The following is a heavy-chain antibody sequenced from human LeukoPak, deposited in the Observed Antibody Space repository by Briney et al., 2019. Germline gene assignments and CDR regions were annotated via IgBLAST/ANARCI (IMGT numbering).Heavy chain of an antibody. CDR3: ARVGEGTTRTSLWFDP. Sequence: GASVKVSCKASGYTFTGYYMHWVQQAPGQGLEWMGWINPNSGGTNYAQKFQGRVTMTRDTSISTAYMELSRLRSDDTAVYYCARVGEGTTRTSLWFDPWGQGTLVTVSS. CDR2: INPNSGGT. CDR1: GYTFTGYY. V-gene: IGHV1-2*02. D-gene: IGHD1-26*01. J-gene: IGHJ5*02.